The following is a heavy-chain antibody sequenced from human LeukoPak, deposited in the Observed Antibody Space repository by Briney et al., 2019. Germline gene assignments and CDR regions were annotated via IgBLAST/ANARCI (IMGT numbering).Heavy chain of an antibody. V-gene: IGHV3-30*02. CDR3: ARSTMVRGVRYFDY. D-gene: IGHD3-10*01. Sequence: PGGSLRLSCAASGFTFSSYGMRWVRQAPGKGLEWVAFIRYDGSNKYYADSVKGRFTISRDNSKNTLHLQMNSLRAEDTAVYYCARSTMVRGVRYFDYWGQGTLVTVSS. CDR1: GFTFSSYG. J-gene: IGHJ4*02. CDR2: IRYDGSNK.